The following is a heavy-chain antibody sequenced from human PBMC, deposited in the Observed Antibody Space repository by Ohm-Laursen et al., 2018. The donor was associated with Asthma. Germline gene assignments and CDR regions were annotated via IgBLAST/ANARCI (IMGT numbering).Heavy chain of an antibody. V-gene: IGHV3-21*01. CDR1: GYTFSRYS. CDR2: ISTASTFI. J-gene: IGHJ1*01. D-gene: IGHD1-26*01. CDR3: ARIGPEWELPGREYSLHH. Sequence: SLRLSCSATGYTFSRYSIHWVRQVPGKGLEWVASISTASTFIYYADSVRGRFTTSRDNAKNSVYLQMSSLRADDTALYYCARIGPEWELPGREYSLHHWGEGTLVTVSS.